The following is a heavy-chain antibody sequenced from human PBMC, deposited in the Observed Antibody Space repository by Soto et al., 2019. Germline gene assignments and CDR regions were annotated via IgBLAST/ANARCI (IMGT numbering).Heavy chain of an antibody. CDR1: GFTFSSYS. D-gene: IGHD3-22*01. CDR3: ARDDYDSSGKFDY. J-gene: IGHJ4*02. CDR2: ISSSSSYI. Sequence: GGSLRLSCAASGFTFSSYSINWVRQAPGKGLEWVSSISSSSSYIYYADSVKGRFTISRDNAKNSLYLQMNSLRAEDTAVYYCARDDYDSSGKFDYWGQGTLVTVSS. V-gene: IGHV3-21*01.